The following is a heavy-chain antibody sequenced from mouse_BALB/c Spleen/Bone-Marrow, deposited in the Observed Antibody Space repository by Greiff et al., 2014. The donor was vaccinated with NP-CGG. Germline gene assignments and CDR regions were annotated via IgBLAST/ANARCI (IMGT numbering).Heavy chain of an antibody. CDR1: GYTFTSYW. D-gene: IGHD1-1*01. J-gene: IGHJ4*01. CDR3: TRYGNSHYYAVDY. V-gene: IGHV1-69*02. Sequence: QVQLQQSGAELVRPGASVKLSCRASGYTFTSYWINWVKQRPGQGLEWIGNIYPSDTYTNYNQRFKDKATLTVDKSSSTAYMQPSSPTSEDSAVYYCTRYGNSHYYAVDYWGQGTSVTVSS. CDR2: IYPSDTYT.